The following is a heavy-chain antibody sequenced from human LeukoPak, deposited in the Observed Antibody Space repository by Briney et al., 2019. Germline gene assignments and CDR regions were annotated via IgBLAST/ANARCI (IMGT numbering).Heavy chain of an antibody. CDR2: IRYSGST. J-gene: IGHJ4*01. D-gene: IGHD5-18*01. V-gene: IGHV4-31*03. CDR3: ARRGFNYGFFDY. Sequence: SETLSLTCTVSGDSISSGNYYWPWIRQPPGKRLEWIGYIRYSGSTYSNPSLKSRVTISVDTSTNQLPLKLTSVTAADTAMYYCARRGFNYGFFDYWGQGTLVTVSS. CDR1: GDSISSGNYY.